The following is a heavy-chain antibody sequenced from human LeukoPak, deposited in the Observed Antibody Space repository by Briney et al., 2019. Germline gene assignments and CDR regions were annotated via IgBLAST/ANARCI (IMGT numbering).Heavy chain of an antibody. CDR2: IYYSGST. D-gene: IGHD2-15*01. CDR3: ARGRYCSGGSCYVDY. CDR1: GGSVSSGSYY. V-gene: IGHV4-61*01. J-gene: IGHJ4*02. Sequence: SETLSLTCTVSGGSVSSGSYYWSWIRQPPGKGLEWIGYIYYSGSTNYNPSLKSRVTISVDTSKNQFSLKLSSVTAADTAVYYCARGRYCSGGSCYVDYWGQGTLVTVSS.